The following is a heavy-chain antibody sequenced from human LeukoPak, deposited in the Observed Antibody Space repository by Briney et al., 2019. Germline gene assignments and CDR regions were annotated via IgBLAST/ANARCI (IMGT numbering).Heavy chain of an antibody. CDR3: ARPQLYYFDY. D-gene: IGHD2-2*01. CDR2: ISYDGSNK. V-gene: IGHV3-30*01. Sequence: GGSLRLSCAASGFTFSSYAMHWVRQAPGKGLEWVAVISYDGSNKYCADSVKGRFTISRDNSKNTLYLQMNSLRAEDTAVYYCARPQLYYFDYWGQGTLVTVSS. J-gene: IGHJ4*02. CDR1: GFTFSSYA.